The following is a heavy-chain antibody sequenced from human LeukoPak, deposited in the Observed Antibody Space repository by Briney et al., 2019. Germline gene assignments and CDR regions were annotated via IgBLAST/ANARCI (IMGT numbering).Heavy chain of an antibody. CDR3: ARAPPAQYGSGWPEYFQH. D-gene: IGHD6-19*01. CDR1: GYTFTGYY. CDR2: INPSAGST. J-gene: IGHJ1*01. Sequence: GASVKVSCKASGYTFTGYYMHWVRQAPGQGLEWMGIINPSAGSTAYVQKFQGRVTMTRDTSTSTVYMELSSLRSEDTAVYYCARAPPAQYGSGWPEYFQHWGQGTLVTVSS. V-gene: IGHV1-46*01.